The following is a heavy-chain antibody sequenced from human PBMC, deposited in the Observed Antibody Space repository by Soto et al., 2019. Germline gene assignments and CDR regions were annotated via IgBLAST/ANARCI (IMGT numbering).Heavy chain of an antibody. CDR3: AKDPWRLQVRGVPYFDY. Sequence: GGSLRLSCAASGFTFSSYGMHWVRQAPGKGLEWVAVISYDGSNKYYADSVKGRFTISRDNSKNTLYLQMNSLRAEDTAVYYCAKDPWRLQVRGVPYFDYWGQGTLVTVSS. V-gene: IGHV3-30*18. J-gene: IGHJ4*02. D-gene: IGHD3-10*01. CDR1: GFTFSSYG. CDR2: ISYDGSNK.